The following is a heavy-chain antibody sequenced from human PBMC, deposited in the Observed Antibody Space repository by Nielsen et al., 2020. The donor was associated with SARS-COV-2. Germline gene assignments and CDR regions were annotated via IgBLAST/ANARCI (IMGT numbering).Heavy chain of an antibody. D-gene: IGHD6-19*01. CDR1: GFTFGTYA. CDR2: ISSNGGTT. CDR3: ARSHESGWYFFDN. J-gene: IGHJ4*02. V-gene: IGHV3-64*04. Sequence: GGSLRLSCSASGFTFGTYAMHWVRQAPGKGLEYVSTISSNGGTTYYTNSLRGRFTVSRDNSKNTLYLQVTSLRAEDTAVYYCARSHESGWYFFDNWGQGTLVTVSS.